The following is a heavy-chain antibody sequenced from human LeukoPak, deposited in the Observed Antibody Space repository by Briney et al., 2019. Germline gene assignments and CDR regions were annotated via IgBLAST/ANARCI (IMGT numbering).Heavy chain of an antibody. Sequence: SGPTLVNPTQTLTPTCTFSGFSLSTSGMCVNWIRQPPGKALEWLARIDWDDDKYYSTSLKTRLTISKDTSKNQVVLTMTNMDPVDTATYYCARIRNPSGRYYFDSWGQGTLVTVSS. CDR2: IDWDDDK. J-gene: IGHJ4*02. CDR3: ARIRNPSGRYYFDS. D-gene: IGHD1-26*01. CDR1: GFSLSTSGMC. V-gene: IGHV2-70*11.